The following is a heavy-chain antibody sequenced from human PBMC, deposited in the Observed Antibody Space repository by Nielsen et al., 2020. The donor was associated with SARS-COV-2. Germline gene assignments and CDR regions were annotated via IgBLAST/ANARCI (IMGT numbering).Heavy chain of an antibody. Sequence: SVKVSCKASGGTFSSYAISWVRQAPGQGLEWMGGIIPIFGTASYAQKFQGRVTITADESTSTAYMELSSLRSEDTAVYYCARGVTYGLKLYYGMDVWGQGTTVTVSS. J-gene: IGHJ6*02. CDR2: IIPIFGTA. CDR3: ARGVTYGLKLYYGMDV. CDR1: GGTFSSYA. V-gene: IGHV1-69*13. D-gene: IGHD3-16*01.